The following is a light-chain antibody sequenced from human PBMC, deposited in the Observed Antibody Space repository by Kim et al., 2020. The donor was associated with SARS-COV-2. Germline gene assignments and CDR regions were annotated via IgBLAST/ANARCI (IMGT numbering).Light chain of an antibody. V-gene: IGLV1-51*01. CDR3: GTWDDRLNVFV. CDR2: DNN. J-gene: IGLJ1*01. CDR1: GSNVGNNY. Sequence: QSVLTQSPSVSAAPGQRVTISCSGDGSNVGNNYVSWFQHLPQTAPKLLIYDNNKRPSGIPDRFSASKSGTSATLDITGLRTGDEADYYCGTWDDRLNVFVFGSGTKVTVL.